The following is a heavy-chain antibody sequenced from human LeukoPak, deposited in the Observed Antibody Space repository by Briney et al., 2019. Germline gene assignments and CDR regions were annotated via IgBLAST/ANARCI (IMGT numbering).Heavy chain of an antibody. V-gene: IGHV3-33*01. CDR2: IWYDGSNK. CDR3: ARAYGDVLNWFDP. J-gene: IGHJ5*02. Sequence: GGSLRLSCAASGFTFSSYGMHWVRQAPGKGLEWVAVIWYDGSNKYYADSVKGRFTISRDNSKNTLYLQMNSLRAEDTAVYYCARAYGDVLNWFDPWGQGALVTVSS. CDR1: GFTFSSYG. D-gene: IGHD4-17*01.